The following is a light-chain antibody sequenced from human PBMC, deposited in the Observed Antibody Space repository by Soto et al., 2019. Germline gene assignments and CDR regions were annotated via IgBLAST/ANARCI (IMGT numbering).Light chain of an antibody. Sequence: EIVLTQPPGTLSLSPGERATLSCRASQSVSSSYLAWYQQRPGQAPRLLIYGASIRAAGIPARISGSGSGTEFTLTISSLQSEDFAVYSCQQYNNWPLTFGGGTKVDIK. CDR1: QSVSSSY. CDR2: GAS. CDR3: QQYNNWPLT. J-gene: IGKJ4*01. V-gene: IGKV3-15*01.